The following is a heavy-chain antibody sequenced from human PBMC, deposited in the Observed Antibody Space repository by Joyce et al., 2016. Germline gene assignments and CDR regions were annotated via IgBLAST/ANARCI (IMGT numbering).Heavy chain of an antibody. V-gene: IGHV4-34*02. D-gene: IGHD6-19*01. J-gene: IGHJ4*02. CDR1: GGPFRGFL. CDR2: VNTSGAT. CDR3: ARSQWLAPLMY. Sequence: QVQLQQWGAGLLTPSETLSLTCGVNGGPFRGFLWTGVRQPPGEGLQWIGAVNTSGATNYNTTLKSRVTISVDTSKNQFSLTLTSITAADTAMYYCARSQWLAPLMYWGQGSLVAVSS.